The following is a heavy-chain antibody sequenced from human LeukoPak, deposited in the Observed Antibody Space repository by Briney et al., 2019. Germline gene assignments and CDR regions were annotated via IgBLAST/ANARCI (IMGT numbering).Heavy chain of an antibody. V-gene: IGHV3-48*03. D-gene: IGHD3-3*01. CDR2: ISSSGSTI. CDR3: TRVDLPLDFWSGYYFGGNGGYFDY. CDR1: GFTFSSYE. Sequence: PGGSLRLSCAASGFTFSSYEMNWVRQAPGKGLEWVSYISSSGSTIYYADSVKGRFTISRDNAKNTLYLQMNSLRAEDTAVYYCTRVDLPLDFWSGYYFGGNGGYFDYWGQGTLVTVSS. J-gene: IGHJ4*02.